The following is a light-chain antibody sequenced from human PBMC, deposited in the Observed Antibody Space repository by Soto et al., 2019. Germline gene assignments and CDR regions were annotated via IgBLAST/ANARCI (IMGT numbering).Light chain of an antibody. CDR3: QQRSNWLT. Sequence: EIVLTQAPATLSLSPGERATLSCRASQSVSSYLAWYQQKPGQAPRLLIDDASNRATGIPARFSGSGSGTDFTLTISSLEPEDFAVYYCQQRSNWLTFGGGTKV. CDR1: QSVSSY. V-gene: IGKV3-11*01. CDR2: DAS. J-gene: IGKJ4*01.